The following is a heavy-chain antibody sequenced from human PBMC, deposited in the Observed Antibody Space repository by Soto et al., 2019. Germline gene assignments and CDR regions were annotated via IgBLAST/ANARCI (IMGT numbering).Heavy chain of an antibody. CDR3: ARLLVLDYYYGMDV. CDR2: IIPILGIA. D-gene: IGHD6-13*01. Sequence: QVQLVQSGAEVKKPGSSVKVSCKACGGTFSSYTISWVRQAPGQGLEWMGRIIPILGIANYAQKFQGRVTITADKSTSTAYMELSSLRSEDTAVYYCARLLVLDYYYGMDVWGQGTTVTVSS. J-gene: IGHJ6*02. V-gene: IGHV1-69*02. CDR1: GGTFSSYT.